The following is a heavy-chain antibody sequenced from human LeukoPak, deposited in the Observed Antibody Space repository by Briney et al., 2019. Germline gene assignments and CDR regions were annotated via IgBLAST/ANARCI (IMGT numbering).Heavy chain of an antibody. D-gene: IGHD1-7*01. CDR1: GGTFSSYA. V-gene: IGHV1-69*13. Sequence: ASVKVSCKASGGTFSSYAISWVRQAPGQGLEWMGGIIPIFGTANYAQKFQGRVTITADESTSTAYMELSSLRSEDTAVYYCARGGKMYNWNYFPFDYWGQGTLVTVSS. CDR3: ARGGKMYNWNYFPFDY. J-gene: IGHJ4*02. CDR2: IIPIFGTA.